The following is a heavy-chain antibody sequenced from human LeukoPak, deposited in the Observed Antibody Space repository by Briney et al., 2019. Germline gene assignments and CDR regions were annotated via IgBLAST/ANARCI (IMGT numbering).Heavy chain of an antibody. J-gene: IGHJ4*02. CDR1: GFTFRSFA. D-gene: IGHD2-15*01. V-gene: IGHV3-23*01. CDR2: INDNGAGT. Sequence: GGSLRLSCAASGFTFRSFAMSWVRQAPGKGLKWVATINDNGAGTYYADSVNGRFTVSRDNSYNTVSLQMNSLRVDDTAVYYCASRGGGFRPPPLGYWGQGTLVTVSS. CDR3: ASRGGGFRPPPLGY.